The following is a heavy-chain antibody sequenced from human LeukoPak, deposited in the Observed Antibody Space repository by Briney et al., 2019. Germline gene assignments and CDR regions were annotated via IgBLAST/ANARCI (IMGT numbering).Heavy chain of an antibody. D-gene: IGHD3-22*01. V-gene: IGHV3-23*01. Sequence: GGSLRLSCAASGFTFSSYAMSWVRQAPGKGLEWVSAISGSGGSTYYADSAKGRFTISRDNSKNTLCVQMNSLRAEDTAVYYCAKDGGSGYYYFDYWGQGTPVTVSS. CDR2: ISGSGGST. CDR1: GFTFSSYA. J-gene: IGHJ4*02. CDR3: AKDGGSGYYYFDY.